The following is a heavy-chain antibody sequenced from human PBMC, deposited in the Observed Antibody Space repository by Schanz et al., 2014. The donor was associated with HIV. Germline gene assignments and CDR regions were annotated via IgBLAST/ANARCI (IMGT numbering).Heavy chain of an antibody. CDR3: TGGLYYDSTPFDP. V-gene: IGHV3-30*03. D-gene: IGHD3-22*01. J-gene: IGHJ5*02. Sequence: VQVVESGGGLVQPGGSLRLSCAASGFTFSIYGMHWVRQAPGKGLEWVAGISYDGRNKYYADSVKGRFTISRDNSKNTLYLQMNSLRAEDTAVYYCTGGLYYDSTPFDPWGQGTLVTVSS. CDR2: ISYDGRNK. CDR1: GFTFSIYG.